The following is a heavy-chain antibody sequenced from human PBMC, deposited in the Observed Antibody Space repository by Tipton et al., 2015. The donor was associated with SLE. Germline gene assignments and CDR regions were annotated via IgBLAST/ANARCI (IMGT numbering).Heavy chain of an antibody. Sequence: TLSLTCTVSGGSISSGGYYWSWIRQPPGKGLEWIGEINHSGSTNYNPSLKSRVTISVDTSKNQFSLKLSSVTAADTAVYYCARVRGGSGAFDIWGQGTMVTVSS. CDR1: GGSISSGGYY. D-gene: IGHD3-10*01. V-gene: IGHV4-39*07. CDR3: ARVRGGSGAFDI. J-gene: IGHJ3*02. CDR2: INHSGST.